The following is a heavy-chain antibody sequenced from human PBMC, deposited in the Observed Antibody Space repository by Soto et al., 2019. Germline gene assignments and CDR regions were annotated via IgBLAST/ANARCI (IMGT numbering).Heavy chain of an antibody. CDR3: ARQPYYDILTQRSYYYYGMDV. J-gene: IGHJ6*02. CDR2: IYPGDSDT. CDR1: GYRFTSYG. D-gene: IGHD3-9*01. Sequence: GESMKDSCKGSGYRFTSYGSGWVRQMPGKGLEWMGVIYPGDSDTRYSPSFQGQVTISADKSISTAYLQWSSLKASDTAMYYCARQPYYDILTQRSYYYYGMDVWGQGTTVTVSS. V-gene: IGHV5-51*01.